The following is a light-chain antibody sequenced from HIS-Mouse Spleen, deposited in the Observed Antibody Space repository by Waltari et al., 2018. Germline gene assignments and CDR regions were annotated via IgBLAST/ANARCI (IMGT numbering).Light chain of an antibody. Sequence: QSALTQPRSVSGSPGQSVTISCTGTSSHVGGYNYVSGYQQHPGKAPKLMIYDVSKRPSGVPDRFSGSKSGNTASLTISGLQAEDEADYYCCSYAGSYTGVFGTGTKVTVL. CDR1: SSHVGGYNY. J-gene: IGLJ1*01. V-gene: IGLV2-11*01. CDR3: CSYAGSYTGV. CDR2: DVS.